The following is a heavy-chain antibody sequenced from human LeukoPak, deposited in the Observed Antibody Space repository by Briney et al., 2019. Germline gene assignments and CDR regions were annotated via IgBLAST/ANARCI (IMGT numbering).Heavy chain of an antibody. CDR3: AREGGYVFDY. CDR1: GFTLSSYW. Sequence: GGSLRLSCAASGFTLSSYWMHWVRQAPGKGLEWVSVIYSGGSTDYADSVKGRFTISRDNSKNTVYLQMNSLRPEDTAMYYCAREGGYVFDYWGQGTLVTVSS. V-gene: IGHV3-53*01. D-gene: IGHD5-12*01. J-gene: IGHJ4*02. CDR2: IYSGGST.